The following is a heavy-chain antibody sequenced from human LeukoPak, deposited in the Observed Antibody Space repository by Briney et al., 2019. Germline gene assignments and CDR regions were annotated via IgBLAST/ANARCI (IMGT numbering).Heavy chain of an antibody. Sequence: NASETLSLTCTVSGGSISSYYWSWIRQPAGKGLEWIGRIYTSGTTNYNPSLKSRVTVSVDTSKNQFSLKLNSVTAADTAVYYCARDRGRYYDSSGYYSDAFDIWGQGTMVTVSS. D-gene: IGHD3-22*01. CDR1: GGSISSYY. V-gene: IGHV4-4*07. J-gene: IGHJ3*02. CDR3: ARDRGRYYDSSGYYSDAFDI. CDR2: IYTSGTT.